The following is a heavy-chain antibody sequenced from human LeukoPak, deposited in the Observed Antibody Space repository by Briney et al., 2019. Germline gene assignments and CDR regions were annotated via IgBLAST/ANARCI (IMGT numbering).Heavy chain of an antibody. Sequence: PGGSLRLSCEASGFTFSNYAMAWVRQSPGKGLEWVSGITGSGGHTYYADSVKGRFTSSRDNAKNSLYLQMNSLRAEDTAIYYCARDLGGSQTGWGQGTLVTVSS. CDR3: ARDLGGSQTG. CDR1: GFTFSNYA. V-gene: IGHV3-23*01. D-gene: IGHD1-26*01. CDR2: ITGSGGHT. J-gene: IGHJ4*02.